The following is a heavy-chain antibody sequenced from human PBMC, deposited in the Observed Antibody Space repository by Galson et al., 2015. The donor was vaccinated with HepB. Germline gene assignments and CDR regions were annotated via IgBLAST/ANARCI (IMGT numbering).Heavy chain of an antibody. Sequence: SLRLSCAASGFTFSSYSMNWVRQAPGKGLEWVSSISSSSSYIYYADSVKGRFTISRDNAKNSLYLQMNSLRAEDTAVYYCARDPGSFRIVGDAFDIWGQGTMVTVSS. D-gene: IGHD1-26*01. V-gene: IGHV3-21*01. CDR1: GFTFSSYS. CDR2: ISSSSSYI. J-gene: IGHJ3*02. CDR3: ARDPGSFRIVGDAFDI.